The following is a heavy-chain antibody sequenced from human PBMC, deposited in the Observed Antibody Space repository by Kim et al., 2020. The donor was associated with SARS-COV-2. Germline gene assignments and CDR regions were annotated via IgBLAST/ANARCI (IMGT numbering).Heavy chain of an antibody. D-gene: IGHD6-19*01. V-gene: IGHV3-33*05. CDR2: IAYDGSNK. Sequence: GGSLRLSCAASGFTFSSYGMNWVRQAPGKGLEWVAVIAYDGSNKYSADSVKGRFTISRDNSKNTLYLQMNSLRAEDTAVYYCARDHGSPGYSSGWYSLGYWGQGTLVTVST. J-gene: IGHJ4*02. CDR1: GFTFSSYG. CDR3: ARDHGSPGYSSGWYSLGY.